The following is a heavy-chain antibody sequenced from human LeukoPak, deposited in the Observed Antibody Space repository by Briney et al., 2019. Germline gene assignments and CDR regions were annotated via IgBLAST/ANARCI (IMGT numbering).Heavy chain of an antibody. V-gene: IGHV4-34*01. CDR3: ARVSVGYSYGS. CDR1: GGSFSGYH. J-gene: IGHJ4*02. D-gene: IGHD5-18*01. Sequence: SETLSLTCAVYGGSFSGYHWSWIRQPPGKGLEWIGEINHSGSTNYNPSLKSRVTISVDTSKNQFSLKLSSVTAADTAVYYCARVSVGYSYGSWGQGTLVTVSS. CDR2: INHSGST.